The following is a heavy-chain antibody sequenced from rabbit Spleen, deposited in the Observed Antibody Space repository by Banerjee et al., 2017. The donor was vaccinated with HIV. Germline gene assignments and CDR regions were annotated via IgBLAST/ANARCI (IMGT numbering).Heavy chain of an antibody. D-gene: IGHD8-1*01. CDR3: ARDTGSSFSSYGMDL. J-gene: IGHJ6*01. CDR1: GFSFSDSYY. CDR2: IYAGSSGST. V-gene: IGHV1S45*01. Sequence: QEQLVESGGGLVQPGGSLKLSCTASGFSFSDSYYMCWIRQAPGKGLEWIACIYAGSSGSTGYASWAKGRFTISKTSSTTVTLQMTSLTAADTATYFCARDTGSSFSSYGMDLWGQGTLVTVS.